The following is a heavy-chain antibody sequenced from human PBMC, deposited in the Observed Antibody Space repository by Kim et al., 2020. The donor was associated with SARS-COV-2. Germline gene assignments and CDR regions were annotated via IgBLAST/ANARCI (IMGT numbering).Heavy chain of an antibody. J-gene: IGHJ4*02. CDR2: ISYDGSNK. V-gene: IGHV3-30*18. Sequence: GGSLRLSCAASGFTFSSYGMHWVRQAPGKGLEWVAVISYDGSNKYYADSVKGRFTISRDNSKNTLYLQMNSLRAEDTAVYYCAKAHSSSWYSTTFPLFDYWGQGTLVTVSS. CDR1: GFTFSSYG. D-gene: IGHD6-13*01. CDR3: AKAHSSSWYSTTFPLFDY.